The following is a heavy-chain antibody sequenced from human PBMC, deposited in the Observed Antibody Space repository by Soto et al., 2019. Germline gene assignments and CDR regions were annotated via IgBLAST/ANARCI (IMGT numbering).Heavy chain of an antibody. CDR3: ARGRGGIVVVTARYGMDV. Sequence: GASVKVSCKASGGTFSSYAISWVRQAPGQGLEWMGGIIPIFGTANYAQKFQGRVTITADESTSTAYMELSSLRSEDTAVYYCARGRGGIVVVTARYGMDVWGQGTTVTVSS. CDR1: GGTFSSYA. D-gene: IGHD2-21*02. CDR2: IIPIFGTA. J-gene: IGHJ6*02. V-gene: IGHV1-69*13.